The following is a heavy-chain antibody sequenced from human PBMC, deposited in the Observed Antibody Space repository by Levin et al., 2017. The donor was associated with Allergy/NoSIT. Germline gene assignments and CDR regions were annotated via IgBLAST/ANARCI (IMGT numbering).Heavy chain of an antibody. J-gene: IGHJ3*02. CDR2: IYSGGST. D-gene: IGHD4-11*01. Sequence: PGGSPRLSCAASGVTVSSNYMSWARQAPGKGLEWVSVIYSGGSTYYADSAKGRFTISRDNSKNTLYLQMNSLRAEDTAVYYCARGGDYNAFDIWGQGTMVTVSS. CDR1: GVTVSSNY. V-gene: IGHV3-53*01. CDR3: ARGGDYNAFDI.